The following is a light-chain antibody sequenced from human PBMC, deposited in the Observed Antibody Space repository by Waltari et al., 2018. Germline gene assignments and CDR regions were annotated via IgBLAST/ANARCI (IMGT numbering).Light chain of an antibody. V-gene: IGKV6D-21*02. CDR1: ERVNVFGMNL. CDR2: QAS. Sequence: DIVLTQSPASLAVSPGQRASITCRASERVNVFGMNLVHWYQKKAGHPPKLLIYQASNKGAGVPARFSGSGSGTDFTLTINPVEADDGADYDCLQTKTSPWAFGQGTTVEIK. J-gene: IGKJ1*01. CDR3: LQTKTSPWA.